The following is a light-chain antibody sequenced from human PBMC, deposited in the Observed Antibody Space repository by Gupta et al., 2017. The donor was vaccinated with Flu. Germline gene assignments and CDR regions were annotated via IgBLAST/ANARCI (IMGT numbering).Light chain of an antibody. CDR3: QQYYTTPES. J-gene: IGKJ2*03. V-gene: IGKV4-1*01. CDR2: WAS. CDR1: QLVLYNSNNKNY. Sequence: DIVMTQSPASLAVSRGERATINCKSSQLVLYNSNNKNYLSWYQQKPGQPPKLLISWASTRESGVPDRFSGSGSGTDFTLTISSLQAEDVAVYYCQQYYTTPESFGQGTKLEIK.